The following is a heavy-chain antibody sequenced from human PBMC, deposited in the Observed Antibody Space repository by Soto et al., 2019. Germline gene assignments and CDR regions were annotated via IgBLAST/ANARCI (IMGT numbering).Heavy chain of an antibody. Sequence: QVQVVQSGPEVKKPGASVKVSFKTSGYIFTTYSSAWVRQAPGQGREGLWWINTYSVNTHYTQKFQDRVTETTDTSTSPPYMQLSNHTSAVTAFDFRARGPQAIDFWGQGTLITVSS. CDR2: INTYSVNT. CDR1: GYIFTTYS. J-gene: IGHJ4*02. V-gene: IGHV1-18*01. CDR3: ARGPQAIDF.